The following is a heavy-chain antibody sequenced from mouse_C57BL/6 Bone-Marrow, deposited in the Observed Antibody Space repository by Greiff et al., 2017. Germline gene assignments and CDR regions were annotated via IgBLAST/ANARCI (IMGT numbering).Heavy chain of an antibody. CDR3: SRGYYVQLNFDY. D-gene: IGHD1-1*02. Sequence: QVQLKQPGAELVKPGASVKMSCKASGYTFTSYWITWVKQRPGQGLEWIGDIYPGSGSTNYNEKVKSKSTLTVATSSSTAYMQLSSLTSEGSAVYYCSRGYYVQLNFDYWGQGTTLTVSS. V-gene: IGHV1-55*01. J-gene: IGHJ2*01. CDR2: IYPGSGST. CDR1: GYTFTSYW.